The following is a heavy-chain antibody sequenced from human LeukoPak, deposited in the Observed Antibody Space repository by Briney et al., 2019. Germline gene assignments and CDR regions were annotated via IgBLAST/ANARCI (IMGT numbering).Heavy chain of an antibody. CDR3: ARDTYYDFWSGYKRPFDY. Sequence: GGSLRLSCVASGFIFTSYWMSWVRQPPGKGLEWVANIKQDGSEKYYVDSVKGRFTISRDNAKNSLYLQMNSLRAEDTAVYYCARDTYYDFWSGYKRPFDYWGQGTLVTVSS. CDR1: GFIFTSYW. CDR2: IKQDGSEK. D-gene: IGHD3-3*01. V-gene: IGHV3-7*01. J-gene: IGHJ4*02.